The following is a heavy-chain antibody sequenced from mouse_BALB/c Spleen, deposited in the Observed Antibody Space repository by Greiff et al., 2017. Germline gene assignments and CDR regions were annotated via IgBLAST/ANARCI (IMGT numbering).Heavy chain of an antibody. D-gene: IGHD2-2*01. CDR1: GFAFSSYD. J-gene: IGHJ2*01. V-gene: IGHV5-12-1*01. CDR2: ISSGGGST. Sequence: EVQRVESGGGLVKPGGSLKLSCAASGFAFSSYDMSWVHQTPEKRLEWVAYISSGGGSTYYPDTVKGRFTISRDNAKNTLYLQMSSLKSEDTAMYYCASLLLWLRRGVYYFDYWGQGTTLTVSS. CDR3: ASLLLWLRRGVYYFDY.